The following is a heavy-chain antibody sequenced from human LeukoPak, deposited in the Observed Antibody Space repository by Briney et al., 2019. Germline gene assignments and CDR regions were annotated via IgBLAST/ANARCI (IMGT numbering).Heavy chain of an antibody. CDR3: GGPNYYHMDV. Sequence: SETLSLTCTVSNGSISGSGYYWGWIRQPPGKGLEWIGSIYYSGTTYYNPSLESRITISVDTSKNQFSLKVRSVTAADTAAYYCGGPNYYHMDVWGKGTTVTVPS. J-gene: IGHJ6*03. CDR1: NGSISGSGYY. V-gene: IGHV4-39*01. CDR2: IYYSGTT.